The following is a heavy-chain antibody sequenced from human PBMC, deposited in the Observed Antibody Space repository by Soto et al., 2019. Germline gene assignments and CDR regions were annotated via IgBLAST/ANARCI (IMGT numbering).Heavy chain of an antibody. D-gene: IGHD2-2*01. J-gene: IGHJ4*02. CDR3: VRDESGSCSSTSCYYFDY. V-gene: IGHV1-18*04. CDR2: ISTYNDDS. CDR1: GYTFTNYG. Sequence: QVQLVQSGAEVKKPGASVKVSCKTSGYTFTNYGVSWVRQAPGQGLEWMGWISTYNDDSNYAQNLQGRVTVTTDTSTSTAYMELRSLRSDDTAVYYCVRDESGSCSSTSCYYFDYWGQGTLVTVSS.